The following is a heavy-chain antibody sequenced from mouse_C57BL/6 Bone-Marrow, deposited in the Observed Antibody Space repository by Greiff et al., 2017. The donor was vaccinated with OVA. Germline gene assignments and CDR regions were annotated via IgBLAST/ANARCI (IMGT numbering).Heavy chain of an antibody. J-gene: IGHJ3*01. CDR1: GFSFNTYA. CDR3: VSYAWFAY. V-gene: IGHV10-1*01. CDR2: IRSKSNNYAT. D-gene: IGHD1-1*01. Sequence: EVKLLESGGGLVQPKGSLKLSCAASGFSFNTYAMNWVRQAPGKGLEWVARIRSKSNNYATYYADSVKDSFTISRDDSESMLYLQMNNLKTEDTAMYYCVSYAWFAYWGQGTLVTVSA.